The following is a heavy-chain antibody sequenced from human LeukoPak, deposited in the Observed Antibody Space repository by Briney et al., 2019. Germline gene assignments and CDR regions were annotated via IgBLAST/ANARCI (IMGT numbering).Heavy chain of an antibody. J-gene: IGHJ4*02. Sequence: GRSLRLSCAASGFTFDDYAMHWVRQAPGKGLEWVSGISWNSGSIGYADSVKGRFTISRDNAKNSLYLQMNSLRAEDTALYYCAKDIDILTGFDYWGQGTLVTVSS. CDR3: AKDIDILTGFDY. CDR1: GFTFDDYA. D-gene: IGHD3-9*01. V-gene: IGHV3-9*01. CDR2: ISWNSGSI.